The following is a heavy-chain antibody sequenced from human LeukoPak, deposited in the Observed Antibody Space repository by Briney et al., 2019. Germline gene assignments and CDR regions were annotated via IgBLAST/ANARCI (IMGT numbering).Heavy chain of an antibody. J-gene: IGHJ4*02. Sequence: PSETLSLTCTLSGGSISTYYWSWIRQPPGKGLEWIGYTYHSGSTNYNPSLKSRVTISVDTSKNQFSLKLSSVTAADTAVYYCARLKRLRLGELSLYGPMYYFDYWGQGTLVTVSS. D-gene: IGHD3-16*02. CDR2: TYHSGST. CDR3: ARLKRLRLGELSLYGPMYYFDY. CDR1: GGSISTYY. V-gene: IGHV4-59*01.